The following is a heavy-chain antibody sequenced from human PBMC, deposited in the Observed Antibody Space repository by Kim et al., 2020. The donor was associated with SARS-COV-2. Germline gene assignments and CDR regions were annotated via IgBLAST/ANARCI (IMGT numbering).Heavy chain of an antibody. CDR3: ARERKNYDYVWGTSYYYYYMDV. J-gene: IGHJ6*03. CDR1: GYTFTSYY. CDR2: INPSGGST. Sequence: ASVKVSCKASGYTFTSYYMHWVRQAPGQGLEWMGIINPSGGSTSYAQKFQGRVTMTRDTSTSTVYMGLSSLRSEDTAVYYCARERKNYDYVWGTSYYYYYMDVWGKGTTVTVSS. V-gene: IGHV1-46*01. D-gene: IGHD3-16*01.